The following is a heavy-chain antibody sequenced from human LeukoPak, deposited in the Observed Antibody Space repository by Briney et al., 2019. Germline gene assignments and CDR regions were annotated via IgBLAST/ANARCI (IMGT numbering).Heavy chain of an antibody. J-gene: IGHJ4*02. CDR1: GGSISSCY. CDR2: IYTSGST. Sequence: SETLSLTCTVSGGSISSCYWSWIRLPARKGKEWIGRIYTSGSTNYYPSLKLRVPMSVYPSTNQFHLNLSSVTAADTAVYYCAREVYRASAGDITIFGRFKRHPYYFDYWGQGTLVTVSS. D-gene: IGHD3-3*01. CDR3: AREVYRASAGDITIFGRFKRHPYYFDY. V-gene: IGHV4-4*07.